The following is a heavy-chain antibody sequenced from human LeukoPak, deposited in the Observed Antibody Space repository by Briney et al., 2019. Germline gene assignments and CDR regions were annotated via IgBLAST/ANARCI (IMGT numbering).Heavy chain of an antibody. CDR1: GFTVSSNY. V-gene: IGHV3-23*01. D-gene: IGHD5-18*01. CDR3: AKYGLGSGIQVWGDFGMDV. J-gene: IGHJ6*02. Sequence: GGSLRLSCAASGFTVSSNYMSWVRQVPGKGLEWVSGISASGGSTYYADSVRGRFTISRDNSKNTLYVQMNSLRDEDTAVYYCAKYGLGSGIQVWGDFGMDVWGQGTTVTVSS. CDR2: ISASGGST.